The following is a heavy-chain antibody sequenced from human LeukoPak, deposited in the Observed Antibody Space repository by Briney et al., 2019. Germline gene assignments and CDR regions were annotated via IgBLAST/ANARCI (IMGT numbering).Heavy chain of an antibody. J-gene: IGHJ3*02. V-gene: IGHV3-23*01. CDR1: GFTFSSYG. Sequence: GGSLRPSCAASGFTFSSYGMSWVRQAPGKGLEWVSAISGSGGRTYYADSVKGRCTISRDNSKNTLYLQMNSLRVEDSAVYYCARGLFLSGYLDAFDIWGQGTVVTVSS. CDR3: ARGLFLSGYLDAFDI. CDR2: ISGSGGRT. D-gene: IGHD3-22*01.